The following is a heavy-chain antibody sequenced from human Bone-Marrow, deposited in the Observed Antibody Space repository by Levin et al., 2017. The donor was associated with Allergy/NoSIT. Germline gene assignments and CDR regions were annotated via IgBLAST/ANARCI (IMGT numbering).Heavy chain of an antibody. CDR1: GFNFASYG. CDR3: AKDEGPFSSSFAFDC. D-gene: IGHD2-2*01. V-gene: IGHV3-21*01. CDR2: ISGTGRHI. J-gene: IGHJ4*02. Sequence: SGGSLRLSCAASGFNFASYGMNWVRQAPGKGLEWVSSISGTGRHIYLADSLKGRFTISRDNAKNSLSLQMNNLRVADTAVFYCAKDEGPFSSSFAFDCWGQGALVTVSS.